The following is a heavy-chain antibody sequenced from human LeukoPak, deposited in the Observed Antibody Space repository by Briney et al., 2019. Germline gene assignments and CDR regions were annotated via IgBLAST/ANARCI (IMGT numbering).Heavy chain of an antibody. CDR2: IKQDGSEK. Sequence: PGGSLRLSCAASGFTFSNYWMSWVRQAPGKGLEWVANIKQDGSEKFYVDSVKGRFTISRDNAKNSLYLQMNSLRAEDTAVYYCAMSTVTLAGGFDTWGQGTLVTVSS. J-gene: IGHJ5*02. CDR1: GFTFSNYW. D-gene: IGHD4-11*01. V-gene: IGHV3-7*01. CDR3: AMSTVTLAGGFDT.